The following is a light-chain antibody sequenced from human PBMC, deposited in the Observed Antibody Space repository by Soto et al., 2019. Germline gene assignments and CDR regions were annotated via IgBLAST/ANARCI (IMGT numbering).Light chain of an antibody. CDR1: SGHSSYA. CDR3: QTWGTGFQF. CDR2: LNNDGSH. J-gene: IGLJ2*01. V-gene: IGLV4-69*01. Sequence: QLVLTQSPSASASLGASVKLTCTLSSGHSSYAIAWHQKQPGKGPRNLMDLNNDGSHTKGDGIPDRFAGSSSGADRYLIISSLQSEDEADYYGQTWGTGFQFFGGGTKLTVL.